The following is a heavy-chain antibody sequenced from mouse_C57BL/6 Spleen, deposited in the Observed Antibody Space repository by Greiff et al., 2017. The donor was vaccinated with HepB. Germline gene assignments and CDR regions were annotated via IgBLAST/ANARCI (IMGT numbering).Heavy chain of an antibody. Sequence: VQLQQSGPELVKPGASVKISCKASGYAFSSSWMNWVKQRPGKGLEWIGRIYPGDGDTNYNGKFKGKATLTADKSPSTAYMQLSSLTSEDSAVYFCARQEVGWFAYWGQGTLVTVSA. CDR3: ARQEVGWFAY. CDR1: GYAFSSSW. V-gene: IGHV1-82*01. D-gene: IGHD1-1*02. CDR2: IYPGDGDT. J-gene: IGHJ3*01.